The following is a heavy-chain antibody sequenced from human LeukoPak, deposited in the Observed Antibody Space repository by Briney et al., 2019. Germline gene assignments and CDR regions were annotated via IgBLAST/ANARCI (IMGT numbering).Heavy chain of an antibody. CDR1: AGSFSGYY. V-gene: IGHV4-34*01. J-gene: IGHJ4*02. Sequence: KPSETLSLTCAVYAGSFSGYYWSWIRQPPGKGLEWIGEINHSGSTNYNPSLKSRVTISVDTSKNQFSLKLSSVTAADTAVYYFARGLEEMATDYWGQGTLVTVSS. CDR3: ARGLEEMATDY. CDR2: INHSGST. D-gene: IGHD5-24*01.